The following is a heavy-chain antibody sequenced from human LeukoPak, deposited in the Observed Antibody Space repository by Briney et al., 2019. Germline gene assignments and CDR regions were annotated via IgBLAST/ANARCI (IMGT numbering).Heavy chain of an antibody. CDR2: ISYDASKI. CDR3: ARSEYATSSYMDV. J-gene: IGHJ6*03. Sequence: PGGSLRLSCAASGFTLSSYAMHWVRQAPGKGLEWVAVISYDASKIYYADSVKGRFTISRDNSKNTLYLQMNSLRAVDTAVYYCARSEYATSSYMDVWGKGTTVTVSS. CDR1: GFTLSSYA. V-gene: IGHV3-30*04. D-gene: IGHD6-6*01.